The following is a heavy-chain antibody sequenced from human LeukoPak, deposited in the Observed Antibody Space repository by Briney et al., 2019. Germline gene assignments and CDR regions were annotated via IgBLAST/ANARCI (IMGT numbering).Heavy chain of an antibody. CDR1: GFTFSSYA. CDR2: ISHSGVTT. J-gene: IGHJ4*02. V-gene: IGHV3-23*01. D-gene: IGHD3-10*01. Sequence: GGSLRLSCAASGFTFSSYAMSWVRQAPGKGLEWVSAISHSGVTTYYADSVKGRFTISRDNSKSTLYLQMNSLRAEDTAVYYCAKDRVVLIWFAPGYYFDDWGQGTLVTVSS. CDR3: AKDRVVLIWFAPGYYFDD.